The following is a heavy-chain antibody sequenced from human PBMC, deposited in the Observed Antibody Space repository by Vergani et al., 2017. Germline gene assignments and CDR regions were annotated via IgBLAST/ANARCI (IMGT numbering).Heavy chain of an antibody. CDR3: AKSWYGFSFDY. J-gene: IGHJ4*02. Sequence: VQLVESGGGLVKPGGSLRLSCAASGFTFSSYAISWVRQAPGQGLEWMGGIIPIFGTANYAQKFQGRVTITADESTSTAYMELSSLRSEDTAVYYCAKSWYGFSFDYWGQGTLVTVSS. D-gene: IGHD6-13*01. CDR2: IIPIFGTA. V-gene: IGHV1-69*01. CDR1: GFTFSSYA.